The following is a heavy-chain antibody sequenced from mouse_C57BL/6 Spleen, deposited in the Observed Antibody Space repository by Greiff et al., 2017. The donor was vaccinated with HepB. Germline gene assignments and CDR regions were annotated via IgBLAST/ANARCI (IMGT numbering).Heavy chain of an antibody. CDR1: GYTFTSYW. CDR3: ARDWDEDGYFDY. CDR2: INPSSGYT. J-gene: IGHJ2*01. Sequence: VQLQQSGAELVKPGASVKLSCKASGYTFTSYWMHWVKQRHGQGLEWIGYINPSSGYTKYNQKFKDKATLTADKSSSTAYMQLSSLTYEDSAVYYCARDWDEDGYFDYWGQGTTLTVSS. D-gene: IGHD4-1*01. V-gene: IGHV1-7*01.